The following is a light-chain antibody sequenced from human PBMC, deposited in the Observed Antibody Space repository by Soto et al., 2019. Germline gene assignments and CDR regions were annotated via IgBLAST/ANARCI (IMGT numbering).Light chain of an antibody. CDR1: HSVRSN. V-gene: IGKV3-15*01. Sequence: ETVMTQSPVTLSLSPGDRATLSCGASHSVRSNLAWYQQKPGQPPRLLIYAASTRATGIPGRFSGSGSGTEFTLTISSLQSEDSAVYYCQQYNDWPPLTFGGGTKVEIK. CDR3: QQYNDWPPLT. J-gene: IGKJ4*01. CDR2: AAS.